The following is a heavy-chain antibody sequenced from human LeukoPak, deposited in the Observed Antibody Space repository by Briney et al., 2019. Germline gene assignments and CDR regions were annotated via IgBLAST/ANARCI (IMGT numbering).Heavy chain of an antibody. Sequence: SETLSLACTVSGGSLSSYYWSWIRQPPGKGLEWIGYIYYSGSTNYNPTLKSRVTISIDTSKNQFSLRLNSVTAADTAVYYCARRFGIWGQGTMVTVSS. J-gene: IGHJ3*02. D-gene: IGHD3-10*01. CDR1: GGSLSSYY. CDR3: ARRFGI. V-gene: IGHV4-59*08. CDR2: IYYSGST.